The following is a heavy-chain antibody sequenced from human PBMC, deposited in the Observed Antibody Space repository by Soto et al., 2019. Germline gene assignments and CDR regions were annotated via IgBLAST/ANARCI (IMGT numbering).Heavy chain of an antibody. CDR2: ISGSGGST. CDR1: GFTFSSYA. J-gene: IGHJ4*02. CDR3: ATHAPWIQLTSRGVPDY. V-gene: IGHV3-23*01. D-gene: IGHD5-18*01. Sequence: VSLRLSCAASGFTFSSYAMSWVRQAAGKGLEWVSAISGSGGSTYYADSVKGRFTISRDNSKNTLYLQMNSLRAEDTAVYYCATHAPWIQLTSRGVPDYWGQGTLVTVSS.